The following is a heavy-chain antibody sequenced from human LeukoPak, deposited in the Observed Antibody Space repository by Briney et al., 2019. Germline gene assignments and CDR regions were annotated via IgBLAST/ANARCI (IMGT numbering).Heavy chain of an antibody. CDR3: ARELIRNDEGAFDI. J-gene: IGHJ3*02. CDR1: GFTFSSYA. CDR2: ISYDGSNK. Sequence: PGGSLRLSCAASGFTFSSYAMHWVRQAPGKGLEWVAVISYDGSNKYYADSVKGRFTISRDNSKNTLYLQMNSLRAEDTAVYYCARELIRNDEGAFDIWGQGTMVTVSS. V-gene: IGHV3-30*04. D-gene: IGHD1-1*01.